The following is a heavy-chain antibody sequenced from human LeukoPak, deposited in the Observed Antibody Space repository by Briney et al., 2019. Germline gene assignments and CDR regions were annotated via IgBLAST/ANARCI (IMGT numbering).Heavy chain of an antibody. CDR3: ASGPDFWSGYAAGDAFDI. J-gene: IGHJ3*02. Sequence: GASVKVSCKASGGTFSSYAISWVRQAPGQGLEWMGRIIPIFGIANYAQKFQGRVTITADKSTSTAYMELSSLRSEDTAVYCCASGPDFWSGYAAGDAFDIWGQGTMVTVSS. D-gene: IGHD3-3*01. CDR2: IIPIFGIA. V-gene: IGHV1-69*04. CDR1: GGTFSSYA.